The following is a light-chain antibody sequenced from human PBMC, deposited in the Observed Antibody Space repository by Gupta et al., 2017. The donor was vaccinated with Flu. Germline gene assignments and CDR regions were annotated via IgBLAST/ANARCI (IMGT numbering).Light chain of an antibody. CDR3: SSRDTSGDEVL. J-gene: IGLJ3*02. Sequence: SSELTQDPAVSVALGQRVRITCQGDSLRRNYASWYRQKPGQAPVIVGYGKNNRPPGIPDRLAGSSSGNTASLTITGAQAEDEAEYYCSSRDTSGDEVLFAKGTKVTVL. CDR2: GKN. V-gene: IGLV3-19*01. CDR1: SLRRNY.